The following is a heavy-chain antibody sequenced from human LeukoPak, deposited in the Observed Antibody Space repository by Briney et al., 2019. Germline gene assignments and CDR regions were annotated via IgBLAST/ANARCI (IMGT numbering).Heavy chain of an antibody. J-gene: IGHJ6*03. CDR1: GGTFSSYA. CDR3: ATSKAYYDSSGYRYYYYMDV. V-gene: IGHV1-69*13. CDR2: IIPIFGTA. D-gene: IGHD3-22*01. Sequence: GASVKVSCKASGGTFSSYAISWVRQAPGQGLEWMGGIIPIFGTANYAQKFQGRVTITADESTSTAYMELSSLRSEDTAVYYCATSKAYYDSSGYRYYYYMDVWGKGTTVTVSS.